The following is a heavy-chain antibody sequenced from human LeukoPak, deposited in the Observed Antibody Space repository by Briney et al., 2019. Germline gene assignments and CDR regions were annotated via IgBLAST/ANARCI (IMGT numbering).Heavy chain of an antibody. J-gene: IGHJ4*02. CDR1: GGSISTNGDY. CDR3: ASHSLRLRWPTDLGY. Sequence: PSETLSLTCTVSGGSISTNGDYWGWIRRPPGKGLEWIGSISYIGSTHYNPSLKSRVIISVDTSRNQFSLKLSSVTAADTAVYYCASHSLRLRWPTDLGYWGQGTLVTVSS. CDR2: ISYIGST. D-gene: IGHD4-23*01. V-gene: IGHV4-39*01.